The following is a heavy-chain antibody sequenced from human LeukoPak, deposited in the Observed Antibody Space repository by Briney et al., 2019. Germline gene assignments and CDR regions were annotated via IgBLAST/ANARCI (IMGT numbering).Heavy chain of an antibody. CDR2: LHTRGST. CDR1: GFSVSGHY. Sequence: TGGSLRLSCAASGFSVSGHYMNWVRQAPGKGLEWVSVLHTRGSTYYADSVKGRFIISRDNSKNILYLQMNGLGAEDTAVYYCARDRPYGDYDGVDYWGRGTLVAVSS. D-gene: IGHD4-17*01. V-gene: IGHV3-66*01. CDR3: ARDRPYGDYDGVDY. J-gene: IGHJ4*02.